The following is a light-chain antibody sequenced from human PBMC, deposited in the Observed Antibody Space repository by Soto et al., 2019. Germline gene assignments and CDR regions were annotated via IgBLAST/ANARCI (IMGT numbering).Light chain of an antibody. Sequence: DIQMTQSPSSLSASVEDRVIITCRASQSISNHLNWYQQKPGKAPKLLIYAASSLQIGVPSRFGGSGSGTDFTLAISGLQPEDFAIYYCQQSYITPWTFGQGTKVDI. J-gene: IGKJ1*01. V-gene: IGKV1-39*01. CDR3: QQSYITPWT. CDR2: AAS. CDR1: QSISNH.